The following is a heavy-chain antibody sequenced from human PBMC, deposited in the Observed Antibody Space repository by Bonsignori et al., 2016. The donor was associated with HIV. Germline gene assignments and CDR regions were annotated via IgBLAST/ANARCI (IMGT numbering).Heavy chain of an antibody. CDR2: IYTSGST. CDR1: GGSISSYY. J-gene: IGHJ4*02. CDR3: AREGSSSSLRLFDY. V-gene: IGHV4-4*07. Sequence: SETLSLTCTVSGGSISSYYWSWIRQPAGKGLEWIGRIYTSGSTNYNPSLKSRVTMSVDTSKNQFSLKLSSVTAADTAVYYCAREGSSSSLRLFDYWGPGNPGHRLL. D-gene: IGHD6-6*01.